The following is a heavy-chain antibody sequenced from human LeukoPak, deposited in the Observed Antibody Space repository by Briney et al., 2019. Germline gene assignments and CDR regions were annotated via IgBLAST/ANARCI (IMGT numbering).Heavy chain of an antibody. Sequence: SQTLSLTCTVSGGSISSGGYYWSWIRQPAGKGLERIGRIYTSGSTNYNPSLKSRVTMSVDTSKNQFSLKLSSVTAADTAVYYCARDWSGSYHAFDIWGQGTMVTVSS. J-gene: IGHJ3*02. CDR2: IYTSGST. D-gene: IGHD3-10*01. CDR3: ARDWSGSYHAFDI. CDR1: GGSISSGGYY. V-gene: IGHV4-61*02.